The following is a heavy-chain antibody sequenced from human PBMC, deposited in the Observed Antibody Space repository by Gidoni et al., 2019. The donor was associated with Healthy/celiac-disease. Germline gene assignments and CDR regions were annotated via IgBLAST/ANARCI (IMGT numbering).Heavy chain of an antibody. CDR1: GGSISSSSYY. V-gene: IGHV4-39*01. D-gene: IGHD6-13*01. CDR3: ARQAGTALDY. CDR2: IYYSGST. J-gene: IGHJ4*02. Sequence: QLQLQESGPGLVKPSETMSLTCTVSGGSISSSSYYWGWIRQHPGKGLEWFGSIYYSGSTYYTPSLKSRVTISVDTAKNQFSLKLSSVTAADTAVYYCARQAGTALDYWGQGTLVTVSS.